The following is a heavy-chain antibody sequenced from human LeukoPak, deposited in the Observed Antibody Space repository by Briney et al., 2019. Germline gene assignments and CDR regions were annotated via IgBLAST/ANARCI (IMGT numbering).Heavy chain of an antibody. V-gene: IGHV1-69*05. CDR2: IIPIFGTA. J-gene: IGHJ4*02. CDR1: GGTFSSYA. Sequence: ASVKVSCKASGGTFSSYAISWVRQAPGQGLEWMGRIIPIFGTANYAQKFQGRVTITTDESTSTAYMELSSLRSEDTAVYYCARDYYDSSGYYPYYFDYWGQGTLVTVSS. D-gene: IGHD3-22*01. CDR3: ARDYYDSSGYYPYYFDY.